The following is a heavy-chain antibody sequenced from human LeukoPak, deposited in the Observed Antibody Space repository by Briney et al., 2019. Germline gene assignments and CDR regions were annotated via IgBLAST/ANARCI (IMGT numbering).Heavy chain of an antibody. D-gene: IGHD3-22*01. V-gene: IGHV3-23*01. CDR2: ISGSGGST. J-gene: IGHJ4*02. CDR1: GFTVSSNY. CDR3: AKNMYYYDSSGLFFDY. Sequence: PGGSLRLSCAASGFTVSSNYMSWVRQAPGKGLEWVSAISGSGGSTYYADSVKGRFTISRDNSKNTLYLQMNSLRAEDTAVYYCAKNMYYYDSSGLFFDYWGQGTLVTVSS.